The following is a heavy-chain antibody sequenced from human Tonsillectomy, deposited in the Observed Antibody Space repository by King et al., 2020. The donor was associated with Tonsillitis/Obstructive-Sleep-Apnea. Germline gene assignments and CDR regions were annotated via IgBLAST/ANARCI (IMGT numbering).Heavy chain of an antibody. V-gene: IGHV3-23*04. Sequence: VQLVESGGGLVQPGGSLSLSCAASGFTFSTYAMSWVRQAPGKGLEWVSVISGSAGSTHYADSVKGRFTISRDNSKNTLYLQMNSLRAEDTAVYHCAKDSAVAPYYYMDVWGKGTTVTVSS. CDR3: AKDSAVAPYYYMDV. CDR1: GFTFSTYA. CDR2: ISGSAGST. J-gene: IGHJ6*03. D-gene: IGHD5-18*01.